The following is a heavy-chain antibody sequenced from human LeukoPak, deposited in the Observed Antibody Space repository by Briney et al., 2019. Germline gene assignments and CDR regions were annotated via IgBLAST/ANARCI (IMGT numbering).Heavy chain of an antibody. CDR3: ARDHYGMDV. V-gene: IGHV6-1*01. CDR2: TYYRSKWYN. CDR1: GDSVSSNSAA. Sequence: SQTLSLTCAISGDSVSSNSAAWHWTRQSPSRGLEWLGRTYYRSKWYNEHALSVKSRITINPDTSKNQFSLQLNSVTPEDTAIYYCARDHYGMDVWGQGTTVTVSS. J-gene: IGHJ6*02.